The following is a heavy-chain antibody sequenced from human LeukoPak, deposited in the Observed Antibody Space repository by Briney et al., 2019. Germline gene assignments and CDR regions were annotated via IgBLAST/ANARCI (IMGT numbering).Heavy chain of an antibody. CDR2: IIPIFGTA. CDR1: GGTFISYA. Sequence: SVKVSCKASGGTFISYAISWVRQAPGQGLEWMGGIIPIFGTANYAQKFQGRVTITADKSTSTAYMELSSLRSEDTAVYYCASCRGSSWYEFDYWGQGTLVTVSS. J-gene: IGHJ4*02. D-gene: IGHD6-13*01. CDR3: ASCRGSSWYEFDY. V-gene: IGHV1-69*06.